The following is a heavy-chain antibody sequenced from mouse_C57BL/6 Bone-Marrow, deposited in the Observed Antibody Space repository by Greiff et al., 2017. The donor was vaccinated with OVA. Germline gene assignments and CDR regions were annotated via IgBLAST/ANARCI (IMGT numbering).Heavy chain of an antibody. CDR3: AKVWLYAMDY. CDR1: GFTFTDYY. D-gene: IGHD2-2*01. J-gene: IGHJ4*01. CDR2: IRNKANGYTT. Sequence: EVQLVESGGGLVQPGGSLSLSCAASGFTFTDYYMSWVRQPPGKALEWLGFIRNKANGYTTEYSASVKGRFTISRDNAQSILYLQMNAVRAKDSATYYCAKVWLYAMDYWGQGTSVTVSS. V-gene: IGHV7-3*03.